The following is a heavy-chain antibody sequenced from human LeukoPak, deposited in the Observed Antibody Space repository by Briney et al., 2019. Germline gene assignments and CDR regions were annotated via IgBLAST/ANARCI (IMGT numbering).Heavy chain of an antibody. CDR2: INHSGST. J-gene: IGHJ4*02. D-gene: IGHD1-26*01. CDR3: ARVTVGALDY. V-gene: IGHV4-34*01. Sequence: SETLSLTCAVYGGSFSGYYWSWIRQPPGKGLEWIGEINHSGSTNYNPSLKSRVTISVDMSKNQFSLKLSSVTAADTAVYYCARVTVGALDYWGQGTLVTVSS. CDR1: GGSFSGYY.